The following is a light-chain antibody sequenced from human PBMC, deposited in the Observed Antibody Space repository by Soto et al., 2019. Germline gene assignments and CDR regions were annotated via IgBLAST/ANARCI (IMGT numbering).Light chain of an antibody. J-gene: IGKJ1*01. CDR2: GAS. Sequence: EIVLTQSPGTLSLSPGERATLSCRASQSVSSSYLAGYQQKPGQAPRFLIYGASSRATGIPDRFSGSGSGTDFPLTISRLEHEDFAVYYCQQYGSSRWTFGQGTKVEI. CDR1: QSVSSSY. V-gene: IGKV3-20*01. CDR3: QQYGSSRWT.